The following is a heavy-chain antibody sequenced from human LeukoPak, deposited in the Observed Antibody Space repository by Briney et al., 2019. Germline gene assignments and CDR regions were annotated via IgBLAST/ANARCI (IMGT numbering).Heavy chain of an antibody. D-gene: IGHD1-26*01. J-gene: IGHJ4*02. Sequence: QPGGSLRLSCTASGFTVTSNYMSWVRQAPGTGLEWVSVIYDSGSTYYTDSVKGRFTISRDYSRNTLYLQMDSLRVEDTAVYYCARESSGSYFANWGQGTLVTVSS. CDR3: ARESSGSYFAN. CDR1: GFTVTSNY. V-gene: IGHV3-53*01. CDR2: IYDSGST.